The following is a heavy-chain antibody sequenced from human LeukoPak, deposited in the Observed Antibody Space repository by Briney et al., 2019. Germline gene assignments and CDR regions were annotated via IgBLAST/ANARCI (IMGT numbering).Heavy chain of an antibody. J-gene: IGHJ4*02. Sequence: SETLSLTCTVSGCAISSYYWSWIRQPPGKGLEWIGYIYYSGSTNYNPSLKSRVTISVDTSKNQFSLKLSSVTAADTAVYYCARGGGGVNSYYYDSSGYAFDYWGQGTLVPVPS. CDR2: IYYSGST. CDR1: GCAISSYY. D-gene: IGHD3-22*01. V-gene: IGHV4-59*08. CDR3: ARGGGGVNSYYYDSSGYAFDY.